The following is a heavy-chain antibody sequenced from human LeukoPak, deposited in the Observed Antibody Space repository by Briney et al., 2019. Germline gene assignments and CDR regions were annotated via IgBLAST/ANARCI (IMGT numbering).Heavy chain of an antibody. CDR3: ARLASRRAYIGYCSGGSCYTDLDY. CDR2: INDSGST. D-gene: IGHD2-15*01. Sequence: SETLSLTCAVYGGTFSGYYWSWIRQPPGKGLEWIGEINDSGSTKYNPAPKSRVTISVDTSKNQFSLKLSSVTAADTAVYYCARLASRRAYIGYCSGGSCYTDLDYWGQGTLVTVSS. J-gene: IGHJ4*02. V-gene: IGHV4-34*01. CDR1: GGTFSGYY.